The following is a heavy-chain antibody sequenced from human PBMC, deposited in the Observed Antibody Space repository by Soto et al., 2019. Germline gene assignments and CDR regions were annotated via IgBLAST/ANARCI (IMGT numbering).Heavy chain of an antibody. J-gene: IGHJ3*02. V-gene: IGHV3-30-3*01. Sequence: GGPLRLSCAASGFPFSSYAMHWVRQAPGKGLEWVAVISYDGSNTYYAYYVKGRFTISRDNSNNTLYLQMNSLRAQHTAVYYCARNYYDSSGYPYCPLDIWGQGTIVTVSS. CDR3: ARNYYDSSGYPYCPLDI. D-gene: IGHD3-22*01. CDR1: GFPFSSYA. CDR2: ISYDGSNT.